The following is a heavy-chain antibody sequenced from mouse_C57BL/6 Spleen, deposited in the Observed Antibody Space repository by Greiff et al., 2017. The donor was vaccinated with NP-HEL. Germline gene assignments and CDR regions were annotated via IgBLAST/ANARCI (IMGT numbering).Heavy chain of an antibody. D-gene: IGHD1-3*01. Sequence: VQLQQRGAELVMPGASVKLSCKASGYTFPSYWMHWVKRRPGQGLEWIGEIDPSDSYTNYNQKFKGKSTLTVDKSSSTAYMQLSSLTSEDSAVYYCARSSGFDYWGQGTTLTVSS. J-gene: IGHJ2*01. CDR1: GYTFPSYW. CDR3: ARSSGFDY. V-gene: IGHV1-69*01. CDR2: IDPSDSYT.